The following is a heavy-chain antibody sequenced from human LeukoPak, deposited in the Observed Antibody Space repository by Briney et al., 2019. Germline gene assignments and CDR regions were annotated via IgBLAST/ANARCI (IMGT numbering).Heavy chain of an antibody. J-gene: IGHJ1*01. CDR3: AFRTVRSTIEYFQY. D-gene: IGHD1-26*01. CDR2: IIPMFGTA. CDR1: GGTFTIYA. V-gene: IGHV1-69*01. Sequence: SVRVSCKASGGTFTIYAVNWVRQAPGQGREWMGGIIPMFGTANYAQNFQGRVTITADESTSTAYMELSSLRSDDTAVYYCAFRTVRSTIEYFQYWGRGTLVTVSS.